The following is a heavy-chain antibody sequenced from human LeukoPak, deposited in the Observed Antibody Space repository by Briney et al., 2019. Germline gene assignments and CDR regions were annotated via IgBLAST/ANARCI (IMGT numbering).Heavy chain of an antibody. Sequence: SVKVSCKASGGTFSSYAISRVRQAPGQGLEWMGWIIPIFGTANYAQKFQGRVTITADESTSTAYMELSSLRSEDTAVYYCARAKTDSSSWYLIDYGGQGTLVTVSS. D-gene: IGHD6-13*01. CDR1: GGTFSSYA. CDR2: IIPIFGTA. J-gene: IGHJ4*02. CDR3: ARAKTDSSSWYLIDY. V-gene: IGHV1-69*13.